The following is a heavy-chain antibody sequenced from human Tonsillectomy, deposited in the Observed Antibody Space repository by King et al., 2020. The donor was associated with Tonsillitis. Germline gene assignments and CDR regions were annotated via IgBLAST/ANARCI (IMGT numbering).Heavy chain of an antibody. CDR3: AKEYYDFWSGYSPALLLFDS. J-gene: IGHJ4*02. D-gene: IGHD3-3*01. CDR2: ISYDGSNK. Sequence: VQLVESGGGVVQPGRSLRLSCAASGFTFSTYGMHWVRQAPGKGLEWVALISYDGSNKFYADSVKGRFTISRDNSKNTLYLQMNSLRAEDTAVYYCAKEYYDFWSGYSPALLLFDSWGQGTLVTVSS. V-gene: IGHV3-30*18. CDR1: GFTFSTYG.